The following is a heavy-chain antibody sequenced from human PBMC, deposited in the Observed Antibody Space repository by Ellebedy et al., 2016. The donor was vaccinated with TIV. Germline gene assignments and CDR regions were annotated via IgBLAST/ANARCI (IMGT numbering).Heavy chain of an antibody. D-gene: IGHD4-17*01. Sequence: GGSLRLSCAVSGFTFSAYSMNWVRQAPGKGLEWVSYISTGSSTIYYADSVKVRFTISRDNAKNSLYLQMNSLKAEDTAVYYCARDASVYGDSVYWYFDLWGRGTLVGVSS. CDR3: ARDASVYGDSVYWYFDL. CDR2: ISTGSSTI. CDR1: GFTFSAYS. J-gene: IGHJ2*01. V-gene: IGHV3-48*04.